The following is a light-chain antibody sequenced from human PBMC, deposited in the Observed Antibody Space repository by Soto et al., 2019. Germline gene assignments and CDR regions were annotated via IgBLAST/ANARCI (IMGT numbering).Light chain of an antibody. CDR2: AAS. V-gene: IGKV1-8*01. CDR3: TPYYSYRPWT. J-gene: IGKJ1*01. CDR1: QGISSY. Sequence: AIRMTQSPSSFSASTGDRVTITCRASQGISSYLAWYQQKPGKAPKLLIYAASHLQSGVPSRFRRSGSGRDFTLTISCLQSEDFATCYCTPYYSYRPWTFGQGTKGPIK.